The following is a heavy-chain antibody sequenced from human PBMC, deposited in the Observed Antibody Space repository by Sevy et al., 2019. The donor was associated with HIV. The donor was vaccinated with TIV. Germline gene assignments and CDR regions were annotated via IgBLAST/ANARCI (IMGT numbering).Heavy chain of an antibody. CDR1: GGSISSGGYY. CDR3: AREVGAVVVPAAMGYTWFDP. V-gene: IGHV4-31*03. J-gene: IGHJ5*02. CDR2: IYYSGST. D-gene: IGHD2-2*01. Sequence: SETLSLTCTVSGGSISSGGYYWSWIRQHPGKGLEWIGYIYYSGSTYYHPSLKSRDTISVDTSKNQYSLKLSSVTAADTAVYYCAREVGAVVVPAAMGYTWFDPWGQGTLVTVSS.